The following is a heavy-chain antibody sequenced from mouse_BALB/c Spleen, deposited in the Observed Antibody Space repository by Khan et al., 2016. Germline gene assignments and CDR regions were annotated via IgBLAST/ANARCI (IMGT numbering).Heavy chain of an antibody. CDR2: INTETGEP. D-gene: IGHD2-3*01. J-gene: IGHJ1*01. CDR3: ARLRWLLPYWYFDV. CDR1: GYTLTDYS. Sequence: QIQLVQSGPELKKPGETVKISCKASGYTLTDYSMHWVKQAPGKGLKWMGWINTETGEPTYADDFKGRFAFSLETSASTAYLQINNLKNEDTATYFCARLRWLLPYWYFDVWGAGTTVTVSS. V-gene: IGHV9-2-1*01.